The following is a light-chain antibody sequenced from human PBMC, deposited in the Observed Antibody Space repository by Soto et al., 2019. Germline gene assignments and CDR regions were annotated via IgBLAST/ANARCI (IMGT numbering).Light chain of an antibody. J-gene: IGKJ5*01. Sequence: DIVMTQSPATLSVSPGERATLSCRASQSVSRNLAWYQQKPGQAPSLLIYGASTRATDIPARFSGSGSWTEFTLTISSLQSEDFEVYYCQQYNSWPITFGQGTRLEIK. V-gene: IGKV3-15*01. CDR1: QSVSRN. CDR2: GAS. CDR3: QQYNSWPIT.